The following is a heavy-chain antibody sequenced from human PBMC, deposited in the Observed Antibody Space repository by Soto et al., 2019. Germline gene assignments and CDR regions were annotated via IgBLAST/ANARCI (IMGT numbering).Heavy chain of an antibody. J-gene: IGHJ4*02. Sequence: QIPLKESGHSLVQPTQTLTLTCMFSGFSGSTSGVGVGWSRQPPGQALEWLAVMSWDDYKHYSPSLQGRLTITTDTPKNQVVLTMPNMEPVDTAPYYCAHQGSGDYPLAYWGKGTLLTFSS. CDR1: GFSGSTSGVG. CDR3: AHQGSGDYPLAY. V-gene: IGHV2-5*02. CDR2: MSWDDYK. D-gene: IGHD4-17*01.